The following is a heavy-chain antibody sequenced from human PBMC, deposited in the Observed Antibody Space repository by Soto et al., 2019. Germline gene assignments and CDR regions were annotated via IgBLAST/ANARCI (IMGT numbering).Heavy chain of an antibody. V-gene: IGHV1-3*01. CDR3: TRDLNGGNPFDY. CDR2: IDPGSGRA. Sequence: QVQLVQSGAELKKPGASVRVSCKPSGYTLTNYAIHWVRQAAGQSLEWLAWIDPGSGRATFSQKVQGRIIVTRDNSATSFYMDLTSLTSEATAVYFCTRDLNGGNPFDYWGQGALVTVSS. CDR1: GYTLTNYA. D-gene: IGHD2-8*01. J-gene: IGHJ4*02.